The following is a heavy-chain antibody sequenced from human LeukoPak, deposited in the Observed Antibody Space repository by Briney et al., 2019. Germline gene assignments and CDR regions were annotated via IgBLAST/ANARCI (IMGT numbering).Heavy chain of an antibody. CDR2: IYPGDSDT. CDR1: GYTFSSYW. CDR3: ARQNDFRLDY. V-gene: IGHV5-51*01. J-gene: IGHJ4*02. D-gene: IGHD3-3*01. Sequence: GESLKISCKGSGYTFSSYWIGWGRQMPGKGLEWMGIIYPGDSDTRYSPSLQGQVTLSVDTSIGTAYLQWSSLKASDTAIYYCARQNDFRLDYWGQGTLVTVSS.